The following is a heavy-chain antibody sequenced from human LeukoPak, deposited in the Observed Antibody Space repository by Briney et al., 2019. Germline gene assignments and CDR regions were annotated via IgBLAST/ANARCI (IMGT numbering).Heavy chain of an antibody. CDR1: GGSISSYY. V-gene: IGHV4-59*08. J-gene: IGHJ4*02. CDR2: IFYSGST. Sequence: PSETLSLTCTVSGGSISSYYWSWIRQPPGKGPEWIGYIFYSGSTNYNPSLKSRVTISVDTSKNQFSLKLSSVTAADTAVYYCASLHLDYGDYEMDYWGQGTLVTVSS. D-gene: IGHD4-17*01. CDR3: ASLHLDYGDYEMDY.